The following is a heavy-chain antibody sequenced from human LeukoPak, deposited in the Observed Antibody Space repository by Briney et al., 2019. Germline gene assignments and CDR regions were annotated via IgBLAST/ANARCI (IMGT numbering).Heavy chain of an antibody. CDR2: IYYSEST. J-gene: IGHJ6*03. Sequence: TSETLSLTCTVSGGSIRSSSYYWGWIRQPPGKGLEWIGNIYYSESTYYNPSLKSRVTISLDTSKNQFSLKLSSVTAADTAVYYCARYPGYYYYYMDVWGKGTTVTISS. V-gene: IGHV4-39*07. CDR3: ARYPGYYYYYMDV. CDR1: GGSIRSSSYY.